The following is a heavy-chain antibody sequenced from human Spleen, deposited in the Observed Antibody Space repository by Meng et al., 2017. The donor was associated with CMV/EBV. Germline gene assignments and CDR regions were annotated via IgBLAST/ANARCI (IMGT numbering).Heavy chain of an antibody. CDR1: RFTFSSYW. CDR3: ARDPGIEARDDY. Sequence: GESLKISCAASRFTFSSYWMSWVRQAPGKGLEWVANIDQDGSDKHYVDSVKGRFTISRDNAKNSLYLQMNSLRAEDTAVYYCARDPGIEARDDYWGQGTLVTVSS. D-gene: IGHD6-6*01. CDR2: IDQDGSDK. J-gene: IGHJ4*02. V-gene: IGHV3-7*01.